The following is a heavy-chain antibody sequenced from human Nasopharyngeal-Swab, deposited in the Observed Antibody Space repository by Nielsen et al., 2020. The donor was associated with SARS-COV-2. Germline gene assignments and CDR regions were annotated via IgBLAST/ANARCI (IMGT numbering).Heavy chain of an antibody. D-gene: IGHD2-21*02. CDR3: TRGCGGDCHGIDY. CDR1: GFTFISYW. CDR2: LYTDGITA. Sequence: GESLKISCAASGFTFISYWIHWVRQAPGKGLVWVSRLYTDGITANYADSVKGRFTISRDNANNTVYLQMNSLRAEDTAVYYCTRGCGGDCHGIDYWGRGTLVTVSS. J-gene: IGHJ4*02. V-gene: IGHV3-74*01.